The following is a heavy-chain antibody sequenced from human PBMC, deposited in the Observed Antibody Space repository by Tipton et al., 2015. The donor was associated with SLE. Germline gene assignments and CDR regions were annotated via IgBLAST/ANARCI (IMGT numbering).Heavy chain of an antibody. D-gene: IGHD6-13*01. J-gene: IGHJ4*02. CDR2: IYDTGAT. Sequence: TLSLTCTVSGGSISSHYWSWIRRPPGKGLEWIGSIYDTGATYFNPSLKSRVTISVDMSKNQFSLKLNSVTAADTAVYYCARQGPPGLAAAGTGIDFWGQGTLVTVSS. CDR1: GGSISSHY. CDR3: ARQGPPGLAAAGTGIDF. V-gene: IGHV4-59*08.